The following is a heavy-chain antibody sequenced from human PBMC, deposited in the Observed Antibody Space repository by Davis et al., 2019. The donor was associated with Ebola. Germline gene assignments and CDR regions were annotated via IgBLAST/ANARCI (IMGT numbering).Heavy chain of an antibody. CDR1: GFTFDDYA. J-gene: IGHJ5*02. CDR2: ISWNSGSI. Sequence: GGSLRLSCAASGFTFDDYAIHWVRHAPGKGLEWVSGISWNSGSIGYADSVKGRFTISRDNAKNSLYLQMNSLRAEDTALYYCARWAIFGVVHNWFDPWGQGTLVTVSS. CDR3: ARWAIFGVVHNWFDP. D-gene: IGHD3-3*01. V-gene: IGHV3-9*01.